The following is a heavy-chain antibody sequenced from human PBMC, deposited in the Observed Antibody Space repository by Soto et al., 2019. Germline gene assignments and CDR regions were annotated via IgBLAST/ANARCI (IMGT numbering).Heavy chain of an antibody. J-gene: IGHJ3*02. V-gene: IGHV1-58*01. CDR2: IVVGSGST. D-gene: IGHD2-15*01. Sequence: SVQVSCKTSGFAFSNSAVQWARQARGQRLEWMGWIVVGSGSTNYEQRFQERVTITRDMSTTTVHMELSSLKSEDTAVYYCEAERYSGGSGCAFDIGG. CDR3: EAERYSGGSGCAFDI. CDR1: GFAFSNSA.